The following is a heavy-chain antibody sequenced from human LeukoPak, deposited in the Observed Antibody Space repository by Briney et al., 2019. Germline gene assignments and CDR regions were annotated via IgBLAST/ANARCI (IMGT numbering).Heavy chain of an antibody. CDR2: IFPSGGEI. Sequence: GGSLRLSCAASGFTFSTFAMIWVRQPPGKGLEWVSSIFPSGGEIHYADSVRGRFTISRDNSKSTLSLQMNSLRAEDTAVYYCAKDTRNYYDSSGWCAFDIWGQGTMVTVSS. V-gene: IGHV3-23*01. J-gene: IGHJ3*02. CDR3: AKDTRNYYDSSGWCAFDI. CDR1: GFTFSTFA. D-gene: IGHD3-22*01.